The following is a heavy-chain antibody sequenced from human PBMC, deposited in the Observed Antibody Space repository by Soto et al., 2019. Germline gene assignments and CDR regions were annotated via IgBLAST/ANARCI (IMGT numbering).Heavy chain of an antibody. D-gene: IGHD6-19*01. Sequence: ASVKVSCKASGYTFTGYYMHWVRQAPGQGLEWMGWINPNSGGTNYAQKFRGWVTMTRDTSISTAYMELSRLRSDDTAVYYCARVFGYSSGWYDYWGQGTLVTVSS. J-gene: IGHJ4*02. CDR2: INPNSGGT. CDR1: GYTFTGYY. V-gene: IGHV1-2*04. CDR3: ARVFGYSSGWYDY.